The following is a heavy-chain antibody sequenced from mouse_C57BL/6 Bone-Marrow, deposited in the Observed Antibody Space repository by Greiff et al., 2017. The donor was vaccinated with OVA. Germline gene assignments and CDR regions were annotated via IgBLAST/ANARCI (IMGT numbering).Heavy chain of an antibody. Sequence: VQLKQSGPELVKPGDSVKISCKASGYSFTGYFMNWVMQSHGKSLEWIGRINPYNGDTFYNQKFKGKATLTVDKSSSTAHMELRSLTSEDSAVYYCARARYYGSSLDYWGQGTTLTVSS. CDR2: INPYNGDT. CDR1: GYSFTGYF. J-gene: IGHJ2*01. CDR3: ARARYYGSSLDY. V-gene: IGHV1-20*01. D-gene: IGHD1-1*01.